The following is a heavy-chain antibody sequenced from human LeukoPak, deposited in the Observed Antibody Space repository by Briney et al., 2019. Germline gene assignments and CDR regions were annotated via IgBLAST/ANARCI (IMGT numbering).Heavy chain of an antibody. J-gene: IGHJ3*02. Sequence: ASVKVSCKASGYTFTSYGISWVRQAPGQGLEWMGWISAYNGNTNYAQKLQGRVTMTTDTSTSTAYMELRSLRSDDTAAYYCARDGRIWFGELSGAFDIWGQGTMVTVSS. CDR1: GYTFTSYG. CDR2: ISAYNGNT. V-gene: IGHV1-18*01. CDR3: ARDGRIWFGELSGAFDI. D-gene: IGHD3-10*01.